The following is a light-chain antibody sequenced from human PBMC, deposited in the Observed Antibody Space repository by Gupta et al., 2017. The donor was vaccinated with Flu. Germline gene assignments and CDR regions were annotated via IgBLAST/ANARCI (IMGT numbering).Light chain of an antibody. CDR1: SSNIGNNY. CDR2: QND. Sequence: KVTISCSGRSSNIGNNYVSWYQQLPGTAPKLLIYQNDKRPSGIPDRFSGSKSGTSATLGITGLQTGEEADYYCGAWDSSLTVYVFGGGTNLTVL. CDR3: GAWDSSLTVYV. J-gene: IGLJ3*02. V-gene: IGLV1-51*02.